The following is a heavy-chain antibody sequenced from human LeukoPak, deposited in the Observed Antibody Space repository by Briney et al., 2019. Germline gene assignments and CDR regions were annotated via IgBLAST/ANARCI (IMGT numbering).Heavy chain of an antibody. D-gene: IGHD3-10*01. J-gene: IGHJ4*02. CDR3: AREGTRSSFDY. CDR2: IIPNFGKA. V-gene: IGHV1-69*05. Sequence: SVKVSCKASVGTFSSYAIRWVSQAAGQGLEWMGGIIPNFGKANYAQNRQGRVTHTTKESPRPAFMELSSLRSEDTAVYYCAREGTRSSFDYWGQGTLVTVSS. CDR1: VGTFSSYA.